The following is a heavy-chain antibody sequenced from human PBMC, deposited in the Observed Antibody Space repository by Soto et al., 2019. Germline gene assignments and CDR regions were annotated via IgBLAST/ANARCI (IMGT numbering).Heavy chain of an antibody. V-gene: IGHV3-21*01. CDR2: ISSSSSYI. Sequence: PGGSLRLSCAASGFTFSSYSMNWVRQAPGKGLEWVSSISSSSSYIYYADSVKGRFTISRDNAKNSLYLQMNSLRAEDTAVYYCARGKWFGDTATRPAYNWFDPWGQGTLVTVSS. J-gene: IGHJ5*02. CDR3: ARGKWFGDTATRPAYNWFDP. CDR1: GFTFSSYS. D-gene: IGHD3-10*01.